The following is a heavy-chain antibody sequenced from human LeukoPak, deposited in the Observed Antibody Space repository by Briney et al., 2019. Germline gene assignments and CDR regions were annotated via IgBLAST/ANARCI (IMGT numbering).Heavy chain of an antibody. CDR3: ARQRYYGSGIN. D-gene: IGHD3-10*01. J-gene: IGHJ4*02. CDR1: GDSISSYY. CDR2: IYYSGST. V-gene: IGHV4-59*08. Sequence: SETLSLTCTVSGDSISSYYWSWIRQPPGKGLEWIGYIYYSGSTNYNPSLKSRVTMSLDTSKNQFSLKLSSVTAADTAVYYCARQRYYGSGINWGQGTLVTVSS.